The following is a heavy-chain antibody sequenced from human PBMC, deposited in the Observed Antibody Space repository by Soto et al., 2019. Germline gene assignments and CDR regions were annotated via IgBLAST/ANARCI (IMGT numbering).Heavy chain of an antibody. D-gene: IGHD3-9*01. Sequence: QVQLQQWGAGPLRPVETLSLACGVSGGSFSGYYWACIRQSPGKGLEWIGEINDRGSINYNPSLKSRVSSSVDTSKNHYSRNLRSVTAAYTAVYYCARESHDILTGPPWVWYFDLWGRGTLVTVSS. CDR3: ARESHDILTGPPWVWYFDL. CDR2: INDRGSI. V-gene: IGHV4-34*01. CDR1: GGSFSGYY. J-gene: IGHJ2*01.